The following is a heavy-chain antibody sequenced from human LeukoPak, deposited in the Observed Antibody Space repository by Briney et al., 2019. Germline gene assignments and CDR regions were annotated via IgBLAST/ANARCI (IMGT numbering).Heavy chain of an antibody. J-gene: IGHJ5*02. Sequence: SETLSLTCAVYGGSFSGYYWSWIRQPPGKGLGWIGEINHSGSTNYNPSLKSRVTISVDTSKNQFSLKLSSVTAADTAVYYCASSATVGRRWFDPWGQGTLVTVSS. V-gene: IGHV4-34*01. CDR1: GGSFSGYY. CDR3: ASSATVGRRWFDP. D-gene: IGHD4-23*01. CDR2: INHSGST.